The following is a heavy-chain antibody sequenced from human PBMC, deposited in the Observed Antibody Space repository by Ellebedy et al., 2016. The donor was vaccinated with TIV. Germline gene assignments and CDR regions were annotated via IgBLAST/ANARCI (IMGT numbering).Heavy chain of an antibody. CDR1: GFKFGDYY. V-gene: IGHV3-9*01. Sequence: SLKISCAASGFKFGDYYMYWVRQAPGKGLEWVSGISKNSGSVGYADPVKGRFTISRDNAKNSLYLQMNSLKIEDTAVYYCVRGYNWNGNGFGGKYGIDVWGQGTTVTVS. CDR2: ISKNSGSV. J-gene: IGHJ6*02. D-gene: IGHD1-20*01. CDR3: VRGYNWNGNGFGGKYGIDV.